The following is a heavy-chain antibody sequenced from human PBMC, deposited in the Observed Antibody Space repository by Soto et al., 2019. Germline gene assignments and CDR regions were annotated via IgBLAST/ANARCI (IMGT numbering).Heavy chain of an antibody. V-gene: IGHV3-23*01. CDR3: AKDSVDRNGIYDPFDI. CDR1: RFTFSDYA. Sequence: PGGSLRLSCAASRFTFSDYAMSWVRQAPGKGLEWVSVIGGDGGSPYYADSVKGRFTVSRDNSKNTLYLQMDSLRAEDTAFFYFAKDSVDRNGIYDPFDIWGQGTMVTVSS. J-gene: IGHJ3*02. CDR2: IGGDGGSP. D-gene: IGHD3-9*01.